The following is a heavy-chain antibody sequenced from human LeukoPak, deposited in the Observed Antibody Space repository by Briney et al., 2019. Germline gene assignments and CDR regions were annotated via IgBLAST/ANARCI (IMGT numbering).Heavy chain of an antibody. V-gene: IGHV1-2*02. J-gene: IGHJ4*02. D-gene: IGHD5/OR15-5a*01. Sequence: ASVKVSCKASGYTFTGYYLHWVRQAPGQGLEWVGWINPNSGGTNYAQKFQGRVTMTSDTSISTAYMELTSLRSDDTAVYYCATARDRNSVYSSLDYWGQGTLVTVSS. CDR2: INPNSGGT. CDR1: GYTFTGYY. CDR3: ATARDRNSVYSSLDY.